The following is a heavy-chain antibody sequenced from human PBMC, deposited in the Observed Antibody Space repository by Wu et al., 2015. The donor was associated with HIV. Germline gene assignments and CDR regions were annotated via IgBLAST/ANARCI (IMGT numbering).Heavy chain of an antibody. CDR1: GDGFTSYA. CDR2: INPLFGTT. CDR3: ARNTASVATSLYSLGV. Sequence: QAQLVQFGSEVKKPGSSAKVTCKTSGDGFTSYAVSWVRQAPGQGLEWMGGINPLFGTTKYAQKFQGRVTLTTDEAKTIVYMELSSLRPEDTAVYYCARNTASVATSLYSLGVWGQGTTVTVSS. J-gene: IGHJ6*02. V-gene: IGHV1-69*05. D-gene: IGHD6-19*01.